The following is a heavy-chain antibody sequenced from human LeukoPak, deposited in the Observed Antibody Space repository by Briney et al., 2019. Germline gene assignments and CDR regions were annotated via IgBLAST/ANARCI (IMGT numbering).Heavy chain of an antibody. CDR1: GFNFNRYW. CDR2: IKEDGSEK. CDR3: ARDHRGYQLPQLNSYYYMDV. Sequence: GGSLRLSCAASGFNFNRYWMNWIRQAPGKGLEWVANIKEDGSEKYYVDSVKGRFTISYDSAKNSLYLQMNSLRAEDTAMYYCARDHRGYQLPQLNSYYYMDVWGKGTTVTVS. J-gene: IGHJ6*03. V-gene: IGHV3-7*01. D-gene: IGHD2-2*01.